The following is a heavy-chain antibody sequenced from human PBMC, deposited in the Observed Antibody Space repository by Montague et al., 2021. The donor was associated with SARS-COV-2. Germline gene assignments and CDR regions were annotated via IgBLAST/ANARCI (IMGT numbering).Heavy chain of an antibody. V-gene: IGHV6-1*01. D-gene: IGHD2-15*01. Sequence: CAISGDRVSSSTATWNWIRQSPSRGLEWLGRTYYRSKWYHDYAISLKSRITINPDTSKNQFSLQLSSVAPEDTAVFYCARTTTRMLYPENAFDIWGQGTMVTVSS. CDR1: GDRVSSSTAT. J-gene: IGHJ3*02. CDR2: TYYRSKWYH. CDR3: ARTTTRMLYPENAFDI.